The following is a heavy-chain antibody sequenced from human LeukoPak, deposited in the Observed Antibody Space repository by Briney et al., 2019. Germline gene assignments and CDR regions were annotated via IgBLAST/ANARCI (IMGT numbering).Heavy chain of an antibody. CDR2: ISSSGTTK. V-gene: IGHV3-48*03. J-gene: IGHJ3*02. Sequence: GGPVRLSCAASGFTFSSYEMNWVRQGPGKGLEWVSYISSSGTTKYYADSVKGRFTLSRDNAKKSLSLQMNSLRAEDTAIYYCARSNSDAFDMWGQGRVVAVFS. D-gene: IGHD2/OR15-2a*01. CDR1: GFTFSSYE. CDR3: ARSNSDAFDM.